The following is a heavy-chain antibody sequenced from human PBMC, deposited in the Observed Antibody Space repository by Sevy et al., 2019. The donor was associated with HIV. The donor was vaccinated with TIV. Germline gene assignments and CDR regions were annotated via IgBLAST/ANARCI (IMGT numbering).Heavy chain of an antibody. V-gene: IGHV4-4*07. D-gene: IGHD3-10*01. CDR2: IYTSGST. CDR3: ARDRERLGESSPFDY. J-gene: IGHJ4*02. Sequence: SETLSLTCTVSGGSISSYYWSWIRQPAGKGLEWIGRIYTSGSTNYNPSLKSRVTMSVDTSKNQFSLKLSSVTAADTAVYYCARDRERLGESSPFDYWGQGTLVTVSS. CDR1: GGSISSYY.